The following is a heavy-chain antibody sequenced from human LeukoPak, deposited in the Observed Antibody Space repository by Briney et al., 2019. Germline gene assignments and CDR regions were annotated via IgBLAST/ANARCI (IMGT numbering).Heavy chain of an antibody. Sequence: SETLSLTCTVSGGSISSSSYCWGWIRQPPGKGLEWIGSIYYSGSTYYNPSLKSRVTISVDTSKNQFSLKLSSVTAADTAVYYCARDRGSWSGYYDAFDIWGQGTMVTVSS. CDR1: GGSISSSSYC. CDR3: ARDRGSWSGYYDAFDI. D-gene: IGHD3-3*01. CDR2: IYYSGST. V-gene: IGHV4-39*07. J-gene: IGHJ3*02.